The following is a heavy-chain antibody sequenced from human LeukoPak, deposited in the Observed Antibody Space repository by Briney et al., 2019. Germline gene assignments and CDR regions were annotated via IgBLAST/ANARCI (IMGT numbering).Heavy chain of an antibody. CDR2: ISYDGSNK. CDR3: ARAMVGATIDAFDI. V-gene: IGHV3-30*04. Sequence: GGSLRLSCAASGFTFSSYAMHWVRQAPGKGLEWVAVISYDGSNKYYADSVKGRFTISRDNSKNTLYLQMNSLRAEDTAVYYCARAMVGATIDAFDIWGQGTMVTVSS. J-gene: IGHJ3*02. D-gene: IGHD1-26*01. CDR1: GFTFSSYA.